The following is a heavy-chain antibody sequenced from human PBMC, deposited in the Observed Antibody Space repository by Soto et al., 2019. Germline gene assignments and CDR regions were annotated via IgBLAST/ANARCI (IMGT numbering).Heavy chain of an antibody. D-gene: IGHD3-10*01. CDR2: MNPNSGNT. Sequence: QVQLVQSGAEVKKPGASVKVSCKASGYTFTSYDINWVRQATGQGLEWMGWMNPNSGNTGYAQKIQGRVTMTRNTSISTASMELGSRRSEDTAVYYCAITNLRCGEHHYWGQGTLVTVSS. J-gene: IGHJ4*02. V-gene: IGHV1-8*01. CDR3: AITNLRCGEHHY. CDR1: GYTFTSYD.